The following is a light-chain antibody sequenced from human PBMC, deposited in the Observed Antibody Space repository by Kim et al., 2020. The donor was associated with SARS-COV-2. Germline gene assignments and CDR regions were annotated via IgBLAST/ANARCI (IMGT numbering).Light chain of an antibody. V-gene: IGLV4-69*01. J-gene: IGLJ2*01. CDR3: QTSGTGIVV. CDR1: SGHSTYA. Sequence: QLVLTQSPSASASLGASVKLTCTLSSGHSTYAITWHQQQPEKGPRYLMKLNSDGSHTKGDGIPDRFSGSSSGAERYLTISSLQSEDEADYYCQTSGTGIVVFGRGTQLTVL. CDR2: LNSDGSH.